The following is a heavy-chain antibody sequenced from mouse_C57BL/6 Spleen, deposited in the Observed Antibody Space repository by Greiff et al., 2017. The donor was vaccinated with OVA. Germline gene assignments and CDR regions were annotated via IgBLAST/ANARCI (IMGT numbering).Heavy chain of an antibody. CDR3: ARRDAYYAPGY. Sequence: QVQLQQPGAELVRPGSSVKLSCKASGYTFTSYWMDWVKQRPGQGLEWIGNIYPSDSETHYNQKFKDKATLTVDKSSSTAYMQLSSLTSEDSAVYYSARRDAYYAPGYWGQGTTLTVSS. CDR1: GYTFTSYW. J-gene: IGHJ2*01. D-gene: IGHD2-10*01. V-gene: IGHV1-61*01. CDR2: IYPSDSET.